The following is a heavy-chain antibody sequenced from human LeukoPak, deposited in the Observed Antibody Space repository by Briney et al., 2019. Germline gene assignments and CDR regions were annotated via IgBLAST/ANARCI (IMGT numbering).Heavy chain of an antibody. V-gene: IGHV1-2*02. J-gene: IGHJ6*02. CDR2: INPNSGGT. CDR1: GYTFTGYY. D-gene: IGHD6-19*01. Sequence: ASVKVSCKASGYTFTGYYMHWVRQAPGQGLEWMGWINPNSGGTNYAQKFQGRVTMTRNTSISTAYMELSSLRSEDTAVYYCARGPQWQWLAPARYYYYYYGMDVWGQGTTVTVSS. CDR3: ARGPQWQWLAPARYYYYYYGMDV.